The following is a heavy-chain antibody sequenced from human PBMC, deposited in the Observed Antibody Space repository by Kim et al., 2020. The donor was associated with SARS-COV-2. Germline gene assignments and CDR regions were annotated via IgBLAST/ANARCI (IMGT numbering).Heavy chain of an antibody. J-gene: IGHJ5*02. CDR1: GYTFTDYY. D-gene: IGHD3-10*01. CDR2: IHTKNGDT. CDR3: VREAGGSSRLGL. V-gene: IGHV1-2*02. Sequence: ASVKVSCMASGYTFTDYYIHWVRQAPGQGLEWMGWIHTKNGDTKSAQKFQGRVTMTRDTSTSTAYLDLTRLTSEDTAVYYCVREAGGSSRLGLWVQGTLV.